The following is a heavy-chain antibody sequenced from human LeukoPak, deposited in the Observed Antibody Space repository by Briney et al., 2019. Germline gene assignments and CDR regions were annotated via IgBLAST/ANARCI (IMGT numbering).Heavy chain of an antibody. Sequence: GGSLRLSCAASRFTFSSYAMHWVRQAPGKGLEWVAVISYDGSNKYYADSVKGRFTISRDNAKNSLYLQMNSLRAEDTAVYYCARDLEGSGSFYRPSYDYWGQGTLVTVSS. D-gene: IGHD3-10*01. CDR1: RFTFSSYA. J-gene: IGHJ4*02. CDR3: ARDLEGSGSFYRPSYDY. V-gene: IGHV3-30*04. CDR2: ISYDGSNK.